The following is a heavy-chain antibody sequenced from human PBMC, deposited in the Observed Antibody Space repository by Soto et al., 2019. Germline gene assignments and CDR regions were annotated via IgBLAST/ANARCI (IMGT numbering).Heavy chain of an antibody. CDR1: GGTFSSYA. CDR3: ARAAGGYYDSSGRELDY. Sequence: QVQLVQSGAEVKKPGSSVKVSCKASGGTFSSYAISWVRQTPGQGLEWMGGIIPIFGTANYAQKFQGRVTITADESTSTAYMELSSLRSEDTAVYYCARAAGGYYDSSGRELDYWGQGTLVTVSS. J-gene: IGHJ4*02. CDR2: IIPIFGTA. D-gene: IGHD3-22*01. V-gene: IGHV1-69*01.